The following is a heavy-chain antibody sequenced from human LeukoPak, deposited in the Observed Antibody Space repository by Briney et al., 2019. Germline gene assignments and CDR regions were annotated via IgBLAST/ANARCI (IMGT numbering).Heavy chain of an antibody. J-gene: IGHJ3*01. CDR1: GFTLTDQY. CDR3: ARDGGERGNSAFDV. V-gene: IGHV3-72*01. CDR2: SRNKANSYST. D-gene: IGHD3-16*01. Sequence: GSLRLSCAASGFTLTDQYMDWVRQAPGKGLEWIGRSRNKANSYSTEYAASVKDRFVTSRDASGNLMYLQMYSLKIDDTAVYFCARDGGERGNSAFDVWGQGTEVTVSS.